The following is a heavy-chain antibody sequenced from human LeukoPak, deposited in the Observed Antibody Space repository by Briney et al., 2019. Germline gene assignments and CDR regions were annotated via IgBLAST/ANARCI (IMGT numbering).Heavy chain of an antibody. V-gene: IGHV4-59*01. CDR3: ARDTTVASGMQY. CDR1: GGSLSTYS. D-gene: IGHD5-12*01. J-gene: IGHJ4*02. Sequence: PSETLSLTCSVSGGSLSTYSWTWVRQSPGKRLEWIGSIYNGGTTNYNPSLKSRATISPDTAKNQFSLRLRSVTAADTAIYYCARDTTVASGMQYWGQGTLVSVSS. CDR2: IYNGGTT.